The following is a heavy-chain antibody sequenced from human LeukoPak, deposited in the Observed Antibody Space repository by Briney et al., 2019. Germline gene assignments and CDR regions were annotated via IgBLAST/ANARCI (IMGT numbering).Heavy chain of an antibody. CDR2: ISGSGGST. V-gene: IGHV3-23*01. CDR1: GFTFSSYA. D-gene: IGHD6-13*01. J-gene: IGHJ5*02. Sequence: GGSLRLSCAASGFTFSSYAMSWVRQAPGKGLERVSAISGSGGSTYYADSVKGRFTISRDNSKNTLYLQMNSLRAEDTAVYYCAKDPRSSWYPRWLDPWGQGTLVTVSS. CDR3: AKDPRSSWYPRWLDP.